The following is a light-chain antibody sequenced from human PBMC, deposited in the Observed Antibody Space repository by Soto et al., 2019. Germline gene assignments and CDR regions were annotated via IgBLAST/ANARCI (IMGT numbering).Light chain of an antibody. CDR2: AAS. CDR1: KDFSSW. Sequence: DIQMTQSPSSVSASVGERVTITCRARKDFSSWLAWYQQKPGKAPKLLIYAASSLQSGVPSRFSGSGSGTDFTLTISNLQPEDFATYYCQQPNSFPLTFGGGTKVEIK. CDR3: QQPNSFPLT. V-gene: IGKV1D-12*01. J-gene: IGKJ4*01.